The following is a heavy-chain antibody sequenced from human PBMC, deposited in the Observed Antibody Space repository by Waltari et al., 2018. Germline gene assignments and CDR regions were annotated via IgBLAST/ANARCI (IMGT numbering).Heavy chain of an antibody. CDR3: ARDRQIVGASPWYYYYYMDV. CDR2: ISSSSSTI. CDR1: GFTFSSYR. V-gene: IGHV3-48*04. Sequence: EVQLVESGGGLVQPGGSLRLSCAASGFTFSSYRMNWVRQAPGKGLEWVSYISSSSSTIYYADSVKGRFTISRDNAKNSLYLQMNSLRAEDTAVYYCARDRQIVGASPWYYYYYMDVWGKGTTVTVSS. D-gene: IGHD1-26*01. J-gene: IGHJ6*03.